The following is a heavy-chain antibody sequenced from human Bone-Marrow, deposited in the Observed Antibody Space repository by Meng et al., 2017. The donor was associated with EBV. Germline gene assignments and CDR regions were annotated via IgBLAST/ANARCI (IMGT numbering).Heavy chain of an antibody. CDR1: GGSISSSNW. CDR3: VGAHYGDSSGYYYAY. Sequence: QVQLQASGPGLVTPSGTLSLTCAVSGGSISSSNWWSWVRQPPGKGLEWIGEIYHSGSTNYNPSLKSRVTISVDKSKNQFSLKLSSVTAADTAVYYCVGAHYGDSSGYYYAYWGQGTLVTVSS. V-gene: IGHV4-4*02. D-gene: IGHD3-22*01. CDR2: IYHSGST. J-gene: IGHJ4*02.